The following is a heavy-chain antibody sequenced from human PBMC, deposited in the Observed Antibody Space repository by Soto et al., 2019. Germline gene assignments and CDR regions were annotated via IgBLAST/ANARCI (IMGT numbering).Heavy chain of an antibody. V-gene: IGHV4-31*03. CDR3: ARARLVGFGELRRGWFDP. J-gene: IGHJ5*02. Sequence: QVQLQESGPGLVKPSQTLSLTCTVSGGSISSGGYYWSWIRQHPGKGLEWIGYIYYSGSTYYNPSLKSRVTISVDTYKNQFSLELSSVTAADTAGYYCARARLVGFGELRRGWFDPWGQGTLVTVSS. D-gene: IGHD3-10*01. CDR1: GGSISSGGYY. CDR2: IYYSGST.